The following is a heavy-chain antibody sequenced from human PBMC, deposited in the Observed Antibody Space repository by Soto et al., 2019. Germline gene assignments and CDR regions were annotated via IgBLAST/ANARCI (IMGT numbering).Heavy chain of an antibody. CDR1: GGSISSGGYY. CDR3: ARDMENYDSSGYRIYYFDY. J-gene: IGHJ4*02. Sequence: SETLSLTCTVSGGSISSGGYYWSWIRQHPGKGLEWIGYIYYSGSTYYNPSLKSRVTISVDTSKNQFSLKLSSVTAADTAVYYCARDMENYDSSGYRIYYFDYWGQGTLVTVSS. CDR2: IYYSGST. V-gene: IGHV4-31*03. D-gene: IGHD3-22*01.